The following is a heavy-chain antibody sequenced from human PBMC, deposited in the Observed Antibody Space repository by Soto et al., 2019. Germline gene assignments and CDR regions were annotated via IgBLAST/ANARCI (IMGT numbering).Heavy chain of an antibody. V-gene: IGHV1-58*01. Sequence: ASVKVSCKASGFTFTSSAVQWVRQARGQRLEWIGWIVVGSGNTNYAQKFQERVTITRDMSTSTAYMELSSLRSEDTAVYYCAADYSSGWYHPCYYYYGMDVWGQGTTVTVSS. J-gene: IGHJ6*02. CDR3: AADYSSGWYHPCYYYYGMDV. CDR2: IVVGSGNT. D-gene: IGHD6-19*01. CDR1: GFTFTSSA.